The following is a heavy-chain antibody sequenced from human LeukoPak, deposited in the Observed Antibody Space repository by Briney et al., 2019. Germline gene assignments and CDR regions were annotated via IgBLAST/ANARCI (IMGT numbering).Heavy chain of an antibody. Sequence: GGSLRLSCAASGFTFSSYAMSWVRQAPGKGLEWVSAISGSGGSTYYADSVKGRFTISRDSPKNTLYLQMNSLRAEDTAVYYCAKDDYGDYRYYGMDVWGKGTTVTVSS. D-gene: IGHD4-17*01. J-gene: IGHJ6*04. CDR3: AKDDYGDYRYYGMDV. CDR2: ISGSGGST. V-gene: IGHV3-23*01. CDR1: GFTFSSYA.